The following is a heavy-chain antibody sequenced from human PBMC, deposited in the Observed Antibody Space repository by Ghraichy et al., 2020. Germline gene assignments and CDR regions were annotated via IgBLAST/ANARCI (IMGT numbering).Heavy chain of an antibody. J-gene: IGHJ4*02. V-gene: IGHV4-31*03. CDR1: GGSINSGDYY. CDR3: VRKRRGSGAFDY. Sequence: SETLSLTCTVSGGSINSGDYYWSWIRQHQGEGLEWIGFLSSSGGPYYSPSLKSRVTISLDTSNNQFSLKLSSVNAADTAIYYGVRKRRGSGAFDYWGQGTLVTGSS. D-gene: IGHD3-10*01. CDR2: LSSSGGP.